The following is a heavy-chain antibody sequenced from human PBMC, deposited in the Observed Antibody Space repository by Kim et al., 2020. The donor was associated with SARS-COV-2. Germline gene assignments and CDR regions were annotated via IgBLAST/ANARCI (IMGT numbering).Heavy chain of an antibody. J-gene: IGHJ5*02. CDR1: GYTFTGYY. CDR3: ARYPASNWNSNWFDP. Sequence: ASVKVSCKASGYTFTGYYMHWVRQAPGQGLEWMGRINPNSGGTNYAQKFQGRVTMTRDTSISTAYMELSRLRSDDTAVYYCARYPASNWNSNWFDPWGQGTLVTVSS. CDR2: INPNSGGT. D-gene: IGHD1-7*01. V-gene: IGHV1-2*06.